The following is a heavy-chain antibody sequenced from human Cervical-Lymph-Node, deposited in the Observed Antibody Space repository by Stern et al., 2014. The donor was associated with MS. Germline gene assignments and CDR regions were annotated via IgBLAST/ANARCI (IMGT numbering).Heavy chain of an antibody. CDR1: GFSLSSHGMC. D-gene: IGHD2-2*01. Sequence: QVTLPESGPALVKPTQTLTLTCTFSGFSLSSHGMCVSWIRQSPGKALEWLARIDWDDEKYYSTSLKTRRTISKDTSRNHVVLTVGNMDPVDSATYYCAHGSTSCYWADSWGQGTLVTVSS. CDR3: AHGSTSCYWADS. V-gene: IGHV2-70*15. J-gene: IGHJ4*02. CDR2: IDWDDEK.